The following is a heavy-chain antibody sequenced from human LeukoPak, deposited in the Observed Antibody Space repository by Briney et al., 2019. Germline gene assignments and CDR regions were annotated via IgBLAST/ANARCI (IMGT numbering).Heavy chain of an antibody. Sequence: SETLSLTCTVSGGSISSYYWSWIRQPPGKGLEWIGYIYYSGSTNYNPSLKSRVTISVDTSKNQFSLELSSVTAADTAVYYCARDHYYGSAMNWFDPWGQGTLVTVSS. J-gene: IGHJ5*02. CDR1: GGSISSYY. CDR3: ARDHYYGSAMNWFDP. V-gene: IGHV4-59*01. D-gene: IGHD3-10*01. CDR2: IYYSGST.